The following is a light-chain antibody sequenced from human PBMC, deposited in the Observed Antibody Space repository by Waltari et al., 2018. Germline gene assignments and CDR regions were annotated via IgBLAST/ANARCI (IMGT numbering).Light chain of an antibody. Sequence: DIVMTQSPDSLAVSLGERATINCKSSQTILYNSKNKNCLTWYQQKPGPPPKLLIFWASTRESGVPDRFSGSGSGTNFTLTISGLQAEDLAVYYCQQYYTIPHTFGQGTKLEI. CDR1: QTILYNSKNKNC. CDR2: WAS. J-gene: IGKJ2*01. CDR3: QQYYTIPHT. V-gene: IGKV4-1*01.